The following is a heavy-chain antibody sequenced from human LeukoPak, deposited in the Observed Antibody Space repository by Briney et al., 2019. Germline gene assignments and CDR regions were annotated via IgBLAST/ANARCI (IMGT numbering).Heavy chain of an antibody. Sequence: GRSLRLSCAASGFTFSDNYMSWIRQAPGKGLEWVSYISSSGSTIYYADSVKGRFTISRDNAKNSLYLQMNSLRAEDTAVYYCARDQAGGYDILTGYLADYWGQGTLVTVSS. CDR3: ARDQAGGYDILTGYLADY. D-gene: IGHD3-9*01. CDR2: ISSSGSTI. J-gene: IGHJ4*02. CDR1: GFTFSDNY. V-gene: IGHV3-11*01.